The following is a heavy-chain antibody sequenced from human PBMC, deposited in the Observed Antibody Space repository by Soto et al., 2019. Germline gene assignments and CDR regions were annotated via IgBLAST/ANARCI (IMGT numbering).Heavy chain of an antibody. D-gene: IGHD3-22*01. CDR2: ISYDGSNK. J-gene: IGHJ4*02. Sequence: GGSLRLSCAASGFTFSSYGMHWVRQAPGKGLEWVAVISYDGSNKYYADSVKGRFTISRDNSKNTLYLQMNSLRAEDTAVYYCANTNYYDSSGYYPLPPDYWGQGTLVTVSS. CDR3: ANTNYYDSSGYYPLPPDY. V-gene: IGHV3-30*18. CDR1: GFTFSSYG.